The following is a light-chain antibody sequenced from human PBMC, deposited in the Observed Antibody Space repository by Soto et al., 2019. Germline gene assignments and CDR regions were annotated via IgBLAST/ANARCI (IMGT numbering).Light chain of an antibody. V-gene: IGLV1-47*01. CDR2: RNN. J-gene: IGLJ2*01. CDR1: SSNIGSNY. CDR3: AAWDDSLSGVV. Sequence: QSVLTQPPSASGTPGQRVTISCSGSSSNIGSNYVYWYQHLPGTAPKLLIYRNNQRPSGVPDRFSGSKSGTSASLAITGLRSEDEADYYCAAWDDSLSGVVFGGRTKVTVL.